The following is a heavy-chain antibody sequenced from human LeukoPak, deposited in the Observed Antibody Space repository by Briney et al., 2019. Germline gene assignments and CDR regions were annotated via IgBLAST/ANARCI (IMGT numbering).Heavy chain of an antibody. Sequence: PSETLSLTCTVSGGSISSSSYYWGWIRQPPGKGLEWIGSIYYSGSTYYNPSLKSRVTISVDTSKNQFSLNLRSVTAADTAVYYCAREIYNDRHFDYWGQGTLVTVSS. CDR1: GGSISSSSYY. D-gene: IGHD5-24*01. J-gene: IGHJ4*02. CDR3: AREIYNDRHFDY. CDR2: IYYSGST. V-gene: IGHV4-39*07.